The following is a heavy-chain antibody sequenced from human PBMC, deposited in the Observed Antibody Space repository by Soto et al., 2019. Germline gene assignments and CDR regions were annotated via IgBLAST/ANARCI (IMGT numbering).Heavy chain of an antibody. V-gene: IGHV1-3*01. J-gene: IGHJ6*03. Sequence: GASVKVSCKASRYTFTSYAMHWVRQAPGQRLEWMGWINAGNGNTKYSQKFQGRVTITRDTSASTAYMELSSLRAEDSAVYYCAKGSSSSWTYFYYYYIDVWGKGTTVTVSS. CDR2: INAGNGNT. CDR1: RYTFTSYA. D-gene: IGHD6-13*01. CDR3: AKGSSSSWTYFYYYYIDV.